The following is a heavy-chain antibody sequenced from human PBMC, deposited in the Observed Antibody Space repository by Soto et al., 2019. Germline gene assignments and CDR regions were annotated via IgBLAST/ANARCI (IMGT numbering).Heavy chain of an antibody. J-gene: IGHJ4*02. CDR3: AKDGIQPHPGDTGTPNPYFDC. Sequence: QVQLVESGGGVVQPGRSLRLSCAASGFTFSSYGMHWVRQAPGKGLEWVAVISYDGSNKYYADSVKGRFTISRDNSKNTLYLQMNSLRAEDTAVYYCAKDGIQPHPGDTGTPNPYFDCWGQGTLVTVSS. D-gene: IGHD1-1*01. V-gene: IGHV3-30*18. CDR1: GFTFSSYG. CDR2: ISYDGSNK.